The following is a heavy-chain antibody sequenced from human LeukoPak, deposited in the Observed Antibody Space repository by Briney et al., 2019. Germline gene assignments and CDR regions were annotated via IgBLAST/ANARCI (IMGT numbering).Heavy chain of an antibody. CDR2: ISSSGSTI. Sequence: GGSLRLSCAASGFTFSDYYMSWIRQAPGKGLEWVSYISSSGSTIYYADSVKGRFTISRDNAKNSLYLQMNSLRAEDTAVYYCARNRESEMATIKGDYYYYGMDVWGQGTTVTVSS. D-gene: IGHD5-24*01. V-gene: IGHV3-11*04. CDR3: ARNRESEMATIKGDYYYYGMDV. CDR1: GFTFSDYY. J-gene: IGHJ6*02.